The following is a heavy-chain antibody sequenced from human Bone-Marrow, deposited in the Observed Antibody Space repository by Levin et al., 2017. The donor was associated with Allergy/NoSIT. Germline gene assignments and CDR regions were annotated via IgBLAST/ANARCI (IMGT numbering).Heavy chain of an antibody. CDR2: IYSGGST. J-gene: IGHJ3*02. CDR3: AREAMYYYDSSGYYREKAFDI. D-gene: IGHD3-22*01. CDR1: GFTVSSNY. V-gene: IGHV3-53*01. Sequence: GGSLRLSCAASGFTVSSNYMSWVRQAPGKGLEWVSVIYSGGSTYYADSVKGRFTISRDNSKNTLYLQMNSLRAEDTAVYYCAREAMYYYDSSGYYREKAFDIWGQGTMVTVSS.